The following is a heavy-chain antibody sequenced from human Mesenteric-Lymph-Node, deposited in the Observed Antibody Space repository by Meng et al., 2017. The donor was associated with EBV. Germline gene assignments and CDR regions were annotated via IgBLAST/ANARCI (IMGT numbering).Heavy chain of an antibody. Sequence: LQSGSGLKKLVGFVEVSCNDFGLTFNDDAMIWGRQAPGNGPAWMGWINTHTGIPTSAQGFTGRFVFSLDTSVSTAYLQINSLKADDTAIYFCAREESGMPRYWGQGTLVTVSS. CDR3: AREESGMPRY. CDR1: GLTFNDDA. D-gene: IGHD3-10*01. CDR2: INTHTGIP. J-gene: IGHJ4*02. V-gene: IGHV7-4-1*02.